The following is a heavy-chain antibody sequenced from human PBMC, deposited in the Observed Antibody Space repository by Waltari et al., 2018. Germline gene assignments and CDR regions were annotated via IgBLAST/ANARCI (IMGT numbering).Heavy chain of an antibody. D-gene: IGHD3-3*01. V-gene: IGHV2-5*01. Sequence: QITLKESGPTLVKPTQTLTLTCTFSGFSLSTSGVGVGWIRPPPGTALEWLALIYWNDDKRYSPSLKSRLTITKDTSKNQVVLTMTNMDPVDTATYYCAHRPYDFWSVEGDWRMDVWGQGTTVTVSS. J-gene: IGHJ6*02. CDR2: IYWNDDK. CDR3: AHRPYDFWSVEGDWRMDV. CDR1: GFSLSTSGVG.